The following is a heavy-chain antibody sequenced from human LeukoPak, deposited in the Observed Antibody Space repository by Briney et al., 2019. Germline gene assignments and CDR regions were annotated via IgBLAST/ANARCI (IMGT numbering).Heavy chain of an antibody. CDR1: DGSISSSSYY. CDR2: IYYSGST. J-gene: IGHJ4*02. CDR3: AREYYYGSGSYAPFDY. Sequence: SETLSLTCTVSDGSISSSSYYWGWIRQPPGKGLEWIGSIYYSGSTYYNPSLKSRVTISVDTSKNQFSLKLSSVTAADTAVYYCAREYYYGSGSYAPFDYWGQGTLVTVSS. V-gene: IGHV4-39*07. D-gene: IGHD3-10*01.